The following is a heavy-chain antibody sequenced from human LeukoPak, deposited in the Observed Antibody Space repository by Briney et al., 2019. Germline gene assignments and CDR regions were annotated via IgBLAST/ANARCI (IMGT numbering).Heavy chain of an antibody. CDR1: GGSISGTYY. CDR3: ARDSSTRSYYYYGMDV. V-gene: IGHV4-59*12. Sequence: SETLSLTCTVSGGSISGTYYWSWIRQPPGKGLEWIGYIYYTGTTDSNPSLKSRVTISLDTSKNQFSLKLSSVTAADTAVYYCARDSSTRSYYYYGMDVWGQGTTVTVSS. D-gene: IGHD1-1*01. J-gene: IGHJ6*02. CDR2: IYYTGTT.